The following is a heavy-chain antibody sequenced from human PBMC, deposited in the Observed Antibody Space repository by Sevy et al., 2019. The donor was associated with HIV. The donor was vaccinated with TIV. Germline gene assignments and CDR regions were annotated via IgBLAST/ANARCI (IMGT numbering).Heavy chain of an antibody. D-gene: IGHD5-12*01. Sequence: GGSLRLSCAASGFTFDDYAMRWVRQAPGKGLEWVSGIGWNTGFTAYAESVMGRFTISRDNAKNSLYLQMNSLRAEDTALYYCAKDMDPRYVYFYMDVWGKGTTVTVSS. CDR3: AKDMDPRYVYFYMDV. CDR2: IGWNTGFT. CDR1: GFTFDDYA. V-gene: IGHV3-9*01. J-gene: IGHJ6*03.